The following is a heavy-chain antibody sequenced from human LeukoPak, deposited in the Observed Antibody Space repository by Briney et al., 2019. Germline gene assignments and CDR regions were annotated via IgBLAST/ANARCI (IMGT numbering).Heavy chain of an antibody. Sequence: SETLSLTCTVSGASISGYYWSWIRQPPGKGLECIGYIHFSGSTYYNPSLKSRVTISVDTSKNQFSLKVSSVTPTDTALYYCARVLKAGNSGYYSDYWGPGTLVTVSS. V-gene: IGHV4-59*01. J-gene: IGHJ4*02. D-gene: IGHD3-10*01. CDR3: ARVLKAGNSGYYSDY. CDR1: GASISGYY. CDR2: IHFSGST.